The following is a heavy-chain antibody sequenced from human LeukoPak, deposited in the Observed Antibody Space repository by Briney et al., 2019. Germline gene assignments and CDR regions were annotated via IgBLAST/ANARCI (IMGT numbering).Heavy chain of an antibody. Sequence: ASVKVSCKASGYTFTGYYMHWVRQAPGQGLEWMGIINPSGGSTSYAQKFQGRVTMTRDTSTSTVYMELSSLRSEDTAVYYCATLSGDDAFDIWGQGTMVTVSS. CDR2: INPSGGST. D-gene: IGHD3-10*01. CDR3: ATLSGDDAFDI. J-gene: IGHJ3*02. V-gene: IGHV1-46*01. CDR1: GYTFTGYY.